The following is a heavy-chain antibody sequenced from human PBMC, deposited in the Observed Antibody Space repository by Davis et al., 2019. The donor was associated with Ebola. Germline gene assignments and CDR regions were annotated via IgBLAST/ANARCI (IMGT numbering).Heavy chain of an antibody. Sequence: GGSLRLSCKGSGYTFTTYCIGWVRQMPGKGLEWMGIIYPGDSDTSYSPSFQGQVTISADKSISTAYLQWSSLKASDTAIYYCVRQLNGDYVLMFDYWGQGTLVTVSS. CDR3: VRQLNGDYVLMFDY. CDR1: GYTFTTYC. CDR2: IYPGDSDT. V-gene: IGHV5-51*01. J-gene: IGHJ4*02. D-gene: IGHD4-17*01.